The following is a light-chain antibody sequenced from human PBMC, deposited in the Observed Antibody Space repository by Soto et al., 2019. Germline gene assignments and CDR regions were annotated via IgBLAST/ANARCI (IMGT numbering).Light chain of an antibody. CDR1: QTISSY. CDR3: QQSYSVPWT. J-gene: IGKJ1*01. V-gene: IGKV1-39*01. CDR2: GTS. Sequence: DIQMTQSPSSLSASVGDRVTITCRASQTISSYLNWYQHKTGKAPKVLIYGTSSLQSGVPSRFSGSGSGTDFTLTISSLQPEDFATYYCQQSYSVPWTFDQGTKVDIK.